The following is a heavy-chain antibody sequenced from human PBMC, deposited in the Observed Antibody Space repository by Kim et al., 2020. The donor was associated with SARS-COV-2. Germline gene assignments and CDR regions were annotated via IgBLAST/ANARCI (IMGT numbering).Heavy chain of an antibody. CDR1: GGSISSYY. Sequence: SETLSLTCTVSGGSISSYYWSWIRQPPGKGLEWIGYIYYSGSTNYNPSLKSRVTISVDTSKNQFSLKLSSVTAADTAVYYCARRSYSYDTPDVWGQGTTVTVSS. V-gene: IGHV4-59*08. D-gene: IGHD5-18*01. CDR2: IYYSGST. CDR3: ARRSYSYDTPDV. J-gene: IGHJ6*02.